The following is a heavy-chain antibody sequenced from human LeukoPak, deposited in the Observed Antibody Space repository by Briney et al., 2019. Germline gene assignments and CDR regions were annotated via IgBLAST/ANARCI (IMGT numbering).Heavy chain of an antibody. Sequence: PSETLSLTCAVSGGSISSSNWWSWVRQPPGKGLEWIGEIYHSGSTNYNPSLKSRVTISVDKSKNQFSLKLSSVTAADTAVYYCARDHGIAVAGTRAFDIWGQGTMVTVSS. V-gene: IGHV4-4*02. CDR3: ARDHGIAVAGTRAFDI. CDR2: IYHSGST. CDR1: GGSISSSNW. J-gene: IGHJ3*02. D-gene: IGHD6-19*01.